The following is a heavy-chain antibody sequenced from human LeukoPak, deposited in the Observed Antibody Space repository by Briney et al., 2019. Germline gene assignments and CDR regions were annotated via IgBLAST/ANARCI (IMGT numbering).Heavy chain of an antibody. Sequence: PGGSLRLSCAASGFTFSSYGMHWVRQAPGKGLEWVAVISYDGSNKYYADSVKGRFTISRDNSKNTLYLQMNSLRAEDTAVYYCALSTPRLERQDFDYWGQGTLVTVSS. V-gene: IGHV3-30*03. CDR1: GFTFSSYG. J-gene: IGHJ4*02. CDR3: ALSTPRLERQDFDY. CDR2: ISYDGSNK. D-gene: IGHD1-1*01.